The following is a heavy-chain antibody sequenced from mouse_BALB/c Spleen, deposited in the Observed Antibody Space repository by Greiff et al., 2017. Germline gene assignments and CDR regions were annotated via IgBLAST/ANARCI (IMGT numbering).Heavy chain of an antibody. CDR2: IYPGNGGT. J-gene: IGHJ1*01. CDR3: ARGGYGSSYWYFDV. D-gene: IGHD1-1*01. CDR1: GYTFTSYN. Sequence: QVQLQQSGAELVRSGASVKMSCKASGYTFTSYNMHWVKQTPGQGLEWIGYIYPGNGGTNYNQKFKGKATLTADTSSSTAYMQISSLTSEDSAVYFCARGGYGSSYWYFDVWGAGTTVTVSS. V-gene: IGHV1-12*01.